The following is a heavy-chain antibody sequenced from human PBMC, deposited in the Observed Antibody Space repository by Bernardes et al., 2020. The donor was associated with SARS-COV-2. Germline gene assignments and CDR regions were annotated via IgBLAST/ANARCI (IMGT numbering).Heavy chain of an antibody. Sequence: GGSLRLSCVASGFSLSRYGMHWVRQAPGKGLEWLAIMSSDGKNDYYADSVRGRFTVSRDSSRNTLYLQMKSLRPEDTAVYYCTTRYYGEETSQTHNNWFVPWGQGTLVTVSS. CDR1: GFSLSRYG. J-gene: IGHJ5*02. D-gene: IGHD3-10*01. CDR3: TTRYYGEETSQTHNNWFVP. CDR2: MSSDGKND. V-gene: IGHV3-30*03.